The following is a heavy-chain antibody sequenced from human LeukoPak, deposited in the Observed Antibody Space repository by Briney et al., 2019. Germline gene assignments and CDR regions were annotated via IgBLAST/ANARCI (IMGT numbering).Heavy chain of an antibody. J-gene: IGHJ5*02. CDR3: ARVYYDFWSGYYRGNWFDP. CDR2: INHSGST. CDR1: GGSFSGYY. V-gene: IGHV4-34*01. D-gene: IGHD3-3*01. Sequence: SETLSLTCAVYGGSFSGYYWSWIRQPPGKGLEWIGEINHSGSTNYNPSLKSRVTISVDTSKNQFSLKLSSVTAADTAAYYCARVYYDFWSGYYRGNWFDPWGQGTLVTVSS.